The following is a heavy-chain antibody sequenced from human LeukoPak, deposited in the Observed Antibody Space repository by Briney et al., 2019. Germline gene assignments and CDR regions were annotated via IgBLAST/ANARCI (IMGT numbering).Heavy chain of an antibody. CDR3: ANGVRGAY. CDR2: INEDGSEK. J-gene: IGHJ4*02. V-gene: IGHV3-7*01. D-gene: IGHD3-10*01. Sequence: GGSLRLSCAASGFTFSNYWMSWVRQAPGKVLEWVANINEDGSEKKYVDFVKGRFTISRDNAKNSLYLQMNSLRAEDTAVYYCANGVRGAYWGQGTLVTVSS. CDR1: GFTFSNYW.